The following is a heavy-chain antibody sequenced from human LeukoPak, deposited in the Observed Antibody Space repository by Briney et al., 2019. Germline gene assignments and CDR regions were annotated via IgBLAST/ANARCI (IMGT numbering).Heavy chain of an antibody. CDR1: GLTFSRSA. V-gene: IGHV3-23*01. J-gene: IGHJ4*02. Sequence: GGSLRLSCAASGLTFSRSAMSWVRQAPGKGLEWVSAISGSGGSTYYADSVKGRFTISRDNSKNTLYLQMNSLRAEDTAVYYCARDYKWGQALDYWGQGTLVTVSS. D-gene: IGHD1-1*01. CDR3: ARDYKWGQALDY. CDR2: ISGSGGST.